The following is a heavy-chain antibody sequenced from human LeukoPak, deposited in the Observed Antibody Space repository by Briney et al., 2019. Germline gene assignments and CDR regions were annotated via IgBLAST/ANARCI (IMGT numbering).Heavy chain of an antibody. V-gene: IGHV3-9*01. CDR3: AKVSSGWYSGFDY. CDR1: GFTFDDYA. J-gene: IGHJ4*02. Sequence: PGGSLRLSCAASGFTFDDYAMHWVRQAPGKGLEWVSGISWNSGSIGYAGSVKGRFTISRDNAKNSLYLQMNSLRAEDTALYYCAKVSSGWYSGFDYWGQGTLVTVSS. CDR2: ISWNSGSI. D-gene: IGHD6-19*01.